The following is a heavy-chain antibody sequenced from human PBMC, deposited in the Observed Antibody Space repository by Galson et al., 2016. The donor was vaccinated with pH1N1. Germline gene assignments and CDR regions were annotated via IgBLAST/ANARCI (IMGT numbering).Heavy chain of an antibody. D-gene: IGHD4-17*01. Sequence: LSLTCTVSGGSISSSGYYWGWIRQPPGKGLEWIGSIYYSGSTYYNPSLKSRVTIYVDTSKNQFSLKLSSVTAADTAVYYCANLFYGDYVGYFDTWGLGTLVTVSS. V-gene: IGHV4-39*01. CDR1: GGSISSSGYY. CDR2: IYYSGST. J-gene: IGHJ4*02. CDR3: ANLFYGDYVGYFDT.